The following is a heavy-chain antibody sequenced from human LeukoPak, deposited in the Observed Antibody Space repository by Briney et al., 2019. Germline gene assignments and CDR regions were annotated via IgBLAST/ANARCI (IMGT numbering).Heavy chain of an antibody. Sequence: GGSLRLPCAACGFTFSTYWMPWVRQAPGKGLEGVANIKPDGSEEYYVDSVKGRFTISRDNAKNSLYLHMNSLRVGDTAVYYCARGSSGIVVRGLAWAWFDPWGQGTLVTVSS. CDR2: IKPDGSEE. CDR1: GFTFSTYW. V-gene: IGHV3-7*05. CDR3: ARGSSGIVVRGLAWAWFDP. J-gene: IGHJ5*02. D-gene: IGHD3-10*01.